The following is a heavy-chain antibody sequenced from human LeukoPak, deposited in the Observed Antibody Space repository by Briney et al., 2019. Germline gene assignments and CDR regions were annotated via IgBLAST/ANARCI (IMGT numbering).Heavy chain of an antibody. V-gene: IGHV3-30*02. CDR2: IRYDGSNK. J-gene: IGHJ4*02. Sequence: GGSLRLSCAASGFTFSSYGMHWVRQAPGKGLEWVAFIRYDGSNKYYADSVKGRFTIPRDNSKNTLYLQMNSLRAEDTAVYYCAKDAGYSSSPVYWGQGTLVTVSS. D-gene: IGHD6-13*01. CDR3: AKDAGYSSSPVY. CDR1: GFTFSSYG.